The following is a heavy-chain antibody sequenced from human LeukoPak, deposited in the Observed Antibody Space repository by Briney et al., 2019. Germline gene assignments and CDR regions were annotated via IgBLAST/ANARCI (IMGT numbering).Heavy chain of an antibody. Sequence: ASVKVSCKASGDTFSSYAISWVRQAPGQGLEWMGGIIPIFGTANYAQKFQGRVTITADESTSTAYMELTSLRSEDTAMYYCARGRMAGTYVFDYWGQGTLVTVSS. CDR2: IIPIFGTA. V-gene: IGHV1-69*13. CDR1: GDTFSSYA. CDR3: ARGRMAGTYVFDY. J-gene: IGHJ4*02. D-gene: IGHD6-19*01.